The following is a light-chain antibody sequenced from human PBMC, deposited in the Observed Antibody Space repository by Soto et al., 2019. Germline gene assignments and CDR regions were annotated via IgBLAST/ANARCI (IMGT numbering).Light chain of an antibody. V-gene: IGLV1-47*02. Sequence: QSVLTQPPSASGTPGQTVTISCSGSSFNIGFNYVYWYQQLPGMAPKLLIHSNDKRPSGVPDRFSGSKSGTSASLAISGLRSEDEAEYYCAAWDDSLSGGVFGTGTKLTVL. CDR1: SFNIGFNY. CDR3: AAWDDSLSGGV. J-gene: IGLJ1*01. CDR2: SND.